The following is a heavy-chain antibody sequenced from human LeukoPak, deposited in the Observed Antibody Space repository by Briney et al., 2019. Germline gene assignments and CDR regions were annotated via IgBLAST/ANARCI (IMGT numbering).Heavy chain of an antibody. CDR3: ARKISSGWYGIDY. V-gene: IGHV4-59*01. CDR1: GGSISSYY. J-gene: IGHJ4*02. D-gene: IGHD6-19*01. Sequence: PSETLSLTCTVSGGSISSYYWSWIRQPPGKGLEWIGYIYYSGSTNYNPSLKSRVTISVDTSKNQFSLKLSSVTAADTAVYYCARKISSGWYGIDYWGQGTLVTVSS. CDR2: IYYSGST.